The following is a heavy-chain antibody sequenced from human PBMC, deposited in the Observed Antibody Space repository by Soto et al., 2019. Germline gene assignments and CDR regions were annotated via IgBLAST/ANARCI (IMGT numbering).Heavy chain of an antibody. Sequence: WTWIRQHPGKGLEWLGYIHYRGGATYSPSYNPSLKSRIAISVDTSKRLFSLKLTSVSAADTAVYYCGRGPTYYQDSIGYQPFQPWGQGTLVTVSS. CDR2: IHYRGGATYSP. CDR3: GRGPTYYQDSIGYQPFQP. D-gene: IGHD3-22*01. J-gene: IGHJ5*02. V-gene: IGHV4-31*02.